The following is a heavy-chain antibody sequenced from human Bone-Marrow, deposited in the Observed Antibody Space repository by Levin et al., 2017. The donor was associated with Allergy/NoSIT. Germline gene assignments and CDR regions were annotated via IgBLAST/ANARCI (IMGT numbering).Heavy chain of an antibody. CDR2: MYNSGTT. CDR1: GDSISSYH. D-gene: IGHD3-10*01. CDR3: ARDPGIDAFDI. Sequence: KASETLSLTCTVSGDSISSYHWSWIRQPPGKGLEWIGYMYNSGTTNYNPSLKSRVTISADTSKNQFSLRLTSVTAADTAVYFCARDPGIDAFDIWGQGTMVTVSS. V-gene: IGHV4-59*01. J-gene: IGHJ3*02.